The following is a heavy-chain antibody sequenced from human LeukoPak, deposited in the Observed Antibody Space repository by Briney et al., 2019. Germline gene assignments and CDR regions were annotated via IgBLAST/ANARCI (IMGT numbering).Heavy chain of an antibody. D-gene: IGHD6-19*01. CDR1: GFTFSSYP. V-gene: IGHV3-23*01. CDR2: ISSSGDST. CDR3: AKHPTVAGSLQAY. Sequence: PGGSLRLSCAASGFTFSSYPMSWVRQAPGKGLEWVAAISSSGDSTYYADSVKGRFTISRENSKNTLDLQMNSLRAEDTAVYYCAKHPTVAGSLQAYWSQGTLVTVSS. J-gene: IGHJ4*02.